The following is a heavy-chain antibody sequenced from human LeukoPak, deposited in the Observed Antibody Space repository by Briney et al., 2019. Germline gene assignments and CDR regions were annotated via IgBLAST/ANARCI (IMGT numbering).Heavy chain of an antibody. V-gene: IGHV1-46*01. J-gene: IGHJ4*02. D-gene: IGHD6-19*01. CDR1: GYTFTSYY. Sequence: GASVKVSCKASGYTFTSYYMHWVRQAPGQGLEWMGIINPSGGSTSYAQKFQGRVTMTRDMSTSTVYMELSSLRSEDTAVYYCARDKGRGYSSGWPDYWGQGTLVTVSS. CDR2: INPSGGST. CDR3: ARDKGRGYSSGWPDY.